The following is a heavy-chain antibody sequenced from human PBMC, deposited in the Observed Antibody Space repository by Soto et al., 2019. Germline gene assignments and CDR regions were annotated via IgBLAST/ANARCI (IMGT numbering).Heavy chain of an antibody. CDR3: SANNYYGSGSHYEVIEY. Sequence: QLQLQKSGPRLVKPSETLSLSCTVSGGSISTNTYYWGWVRHPPGKGLEWIGIINYSGSTYYNPSLKGRVTISVDTSKDPFPLTLSSVPAADTALFYCSANNYYGSGSHYEVIEYWGQGTLVTVSS. V-gene: IGHV4-39*01. J-gene: IGHJ4*02. CDR1: GGSISTNTYY. D-gene: IGHD3-10*01. CDR2: INYSGST.